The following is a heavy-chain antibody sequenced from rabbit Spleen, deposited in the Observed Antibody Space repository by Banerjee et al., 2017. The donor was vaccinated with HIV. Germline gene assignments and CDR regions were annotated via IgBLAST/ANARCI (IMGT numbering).Heavy chain of an antibody. D-gene: IGHD6-1*01. J-gene: IGHJ4*01. CDR1: GFSFSSNW. Sequence: QEQLVESGGGLVKPGGTLTLTCTVSGFSFSSNWICWVRQAPGKGLEWIACIDTNDGDTDYANWPKGRFTISKTSSTTVTLQMTSLTAADTATYFCARGNGDAGWTLDLWGPGTLVTVS. CDR3: ARGNGDAGWTLDL. V-gene: IGHV1S45*01. CDR2: IDTNDGDT.